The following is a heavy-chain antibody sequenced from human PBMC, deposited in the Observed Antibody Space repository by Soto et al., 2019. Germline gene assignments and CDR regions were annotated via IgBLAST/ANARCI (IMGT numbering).Heavy chain of an antibody. CDR2: ISSSSYYI. D-gene: IGHD1-1*01. J-gene: IGHJ6*02. CDR1: GFTFSSYS. V-gene: IGHV3-21*01. CDR3: SRESFRDWNDVGDMDV. Sequence: PGGSLRLSCAASGFTFSSYSMNWVRQAPGKGLEWVSSISSSSYYIYYADSVRGRFTISRDNAKNSLYLQVNSLRAEDTAVYYCSRESFRDWNDVGDMDVWGQGTTVTVSS.